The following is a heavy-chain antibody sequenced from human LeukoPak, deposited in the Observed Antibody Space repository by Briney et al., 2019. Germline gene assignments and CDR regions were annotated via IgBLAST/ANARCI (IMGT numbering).Heavy chain of an antibody. V-gene: IGHV1-2*02. CDR3: ARIPWFGTPPDY. CDR2: INPNSGGT. J-gene: IGHJ4*02. D-gene: IGHD3-10*01. CDR1: GYTFTGYY. Sequence: GASVKVSCKASGYTFTGYYMHWVRQAPGQGLEWMGWINPNSGGTNYAQKFQGRVTMTRDTSISTAYMELSRLRSGDTAVYYCARIPWFGTPPDYWGQGTLVTVSS.